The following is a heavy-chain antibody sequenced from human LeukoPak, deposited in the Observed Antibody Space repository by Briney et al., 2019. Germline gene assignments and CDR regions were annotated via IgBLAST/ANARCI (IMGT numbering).Heavy chain of an antibody. CDR3: VQTTGWPGFDY. CDR2: IYDGVPT. V-gene: IGHV4-4*09. Sequence: MPSETLSLTCTTSGLPISRFFWNWVRQPPGKGLEWIGNIYDGVPTFFNPSLKSRVTISVDTSKGQFSLQLASVTAADTAVYYRVQTTGWPGFDYWGQGILVTVSS. D-gene: IGHD6-19*01. J-gene: IGHJ4*02. CDR1: GLPISRFF.